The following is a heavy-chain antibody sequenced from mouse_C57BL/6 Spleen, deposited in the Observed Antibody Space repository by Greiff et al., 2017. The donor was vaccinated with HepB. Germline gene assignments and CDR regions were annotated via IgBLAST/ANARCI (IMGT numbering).Heavy chain of an antibody. CDR2: ISSGSSTI. J-gene: IGHJ4*01. CDR1: GFTFSDYG. CDR3: ARPSTGAPMDY. D-gene: IGHD4-1*02. Sequence: EVQRVESGGGLVKPGGSLKLSCAASGFTFSDYGMHWVRQAPEKGLEWVAYISSGSSTIYYADTVKGRFTISRDNAKNTLFLQMTSLRSEDTAMYYCARPSTGAPMDYWGQGTSVTVSS. V-gene: IGHV5-17*01.